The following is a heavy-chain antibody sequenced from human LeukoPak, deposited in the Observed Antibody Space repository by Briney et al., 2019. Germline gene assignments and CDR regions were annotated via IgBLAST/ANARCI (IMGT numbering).Heavy chain of an antibody. Sequence: GASVKVSCKASGYTLTSYYMHWVRQAPGQGLEWMGLINPSGGSTSYAQKFQGGVTMTRDTPTSTVYMELSSLRSEDTAVYYCARDPSGESTPNWFDPWGQGTLVTVSS. J-gene: IGHJ5*02. V-gene: IGHV1-46*01. CDR2: INPSGGST. CDR1: GYTLTSYY. CDR3: ARDPSGESTPNWFDP. D-gene: IGHD3-10*01.